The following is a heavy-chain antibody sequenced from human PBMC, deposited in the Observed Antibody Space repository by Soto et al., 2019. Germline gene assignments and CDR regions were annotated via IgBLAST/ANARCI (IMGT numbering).Heavy chain of an antibody. Sequence: GGSLRLSCAASGFTFSSYWMSWVRQAPGKGLEWVANIKQDGSEKYYVDSVKGGLTISRDNAKNSLYLQMNSLRAEDTAVYYCAREDYDFWSGYSAPGHYYYYMDVWGKGTTVTVSS. V-gene: IGHV3-7*01. D-gene: IGHD3-3*01. CDR1: GFTFSSYW. J-gene: IGHJ6*03. CDR3: AREDYDFWSGYSAPGHYYYYMDV. CDR2: IKQDGSEK.